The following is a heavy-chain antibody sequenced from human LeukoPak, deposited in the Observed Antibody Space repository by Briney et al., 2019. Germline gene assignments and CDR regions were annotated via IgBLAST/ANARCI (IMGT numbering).Heavy chain of an antibody. Sequence: SETLSLTCAVSGGPISGSNWWSWVRQPPGKGLEWIGEIYHSGTTNYNPSLKSRLTISVDKSKNQFSLKLSSVTAADTAVYYCARGGYGGNSPDYWGQGTLVTVSP. CDR1: GGPISGSNW. V-gene: IGHV4-4*02. J-gene: IGHJ4*02. CDR2: IYHSGTT. D-gene: IGHD4-23*01. CDR3: ARGGYGGNSPDY.